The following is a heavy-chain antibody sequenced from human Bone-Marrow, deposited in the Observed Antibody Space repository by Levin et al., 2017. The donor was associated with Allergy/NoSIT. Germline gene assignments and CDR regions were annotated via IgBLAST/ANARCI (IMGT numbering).Heavy chain of an antibody. D-gene: IGHD6-13*01. J-gene: IGHJ6*02. Sequence: ASVKVSCKASGYTFTSYYMHWVRQAPGQGLEWMGIINPSGGSTSYAQKFQGRVTMTRDTSTSTVYMELSSLRSEDTAVYYCARDLIAAAGRDYYGMDVWGQGTTVTVSS. CDR3: ARDLIAAAGRDYYGMDV. CDR2: INPSGGST. CDR1: GYTFTSYY. V-gene: IGHV1-46*01.